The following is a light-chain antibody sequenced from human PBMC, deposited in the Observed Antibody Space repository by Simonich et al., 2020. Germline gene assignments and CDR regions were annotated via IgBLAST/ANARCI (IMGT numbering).Light chain of an antibody. J-gene: IGKJ2*01. CDR2: AAS. Sequence: DIQMTQSPSSLSASVGDRVTITCRASQSISSYLNWYQQKPGEAPKLLLYAASSLQRGVPSRFSGSVSGTDFTLTISSLQPKDFATYYCQQYNSYLYTFGQGTKLEIK. CDR1: QSISSY. CDR3: QQYNSYLYT. V-gene: IGKV1-39*01.